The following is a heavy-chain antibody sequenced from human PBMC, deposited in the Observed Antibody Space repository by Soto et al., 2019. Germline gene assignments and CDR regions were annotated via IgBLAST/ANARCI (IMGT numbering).Heavy chain of an antibody. D-gene: IGHD2-2*01. CDR2: IYSGGST. Sequence: GGSLRLSCAASGFTVSSNYMSWVRQAPGKGLEWVSVIYSGGSTYYADSVKGRFTISRDNSKNTLYLQMNSLGAEDTAVYYCARDRVIGVVPAVYYYGMDVWGQGTTVTVSS. V-gene: IGHV3-53*01. J-gene: IGHJ6*02. CDR3: ARDRVIGVVPAVYYYGMDV. CDR1: GFTVSSNY.